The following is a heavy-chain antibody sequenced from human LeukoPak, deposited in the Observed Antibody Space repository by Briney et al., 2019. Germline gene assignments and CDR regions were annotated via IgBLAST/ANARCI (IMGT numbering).Heavy chain of an antibody. V-gene: IGHV3-30-3*01. CDR2: ISYDGSNK. CDR1: GFTFSSYA. CDR3: VRSLVGATDY. J-gene: IGHJ4*02. Sequence: GGSLRLSCAASGFTFSSYAMHWVRQAPGKGLEWVAVISYDGSNKYYADSVKGRFTISRDNARNTLYLQMNSLKAEDTAVYYCVRSLVGATDYWGQGTLVTVSS. D-gene: IGHD1-26*01.